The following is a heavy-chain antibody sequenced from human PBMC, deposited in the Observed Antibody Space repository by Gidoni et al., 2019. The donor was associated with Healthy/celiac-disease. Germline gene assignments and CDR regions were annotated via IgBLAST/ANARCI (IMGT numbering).Heavy chain of an antibody. CDR3: ARANIVVVPALIYYYYGMDV. CDR1: GGSFSGYY. J-gene: IGHJ6*02. CDR2: INHSGST. Sequence: QVQLQQWGAGLWKPSETLSLTCAVYGGSFSGYYWSWIRQPPGKGLEWIGEINHSGSTNYNPSLKSRVTISVDTSKNQFSLKLSSVTAADTAVYYCARANIVVVPALIYYYYGMDVWGQGTTVTVSS. V-gene: IGHV4-34*01. D-gene: IGHD2-2*01.